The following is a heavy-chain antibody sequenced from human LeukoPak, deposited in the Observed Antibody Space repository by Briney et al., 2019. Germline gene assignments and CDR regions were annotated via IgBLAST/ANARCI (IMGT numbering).Heavy chain of an antibody. CDR2: INHSGST. D-gene: IGHD4-17*01. CDR1: GGSFSGNY. CDR3: ARSDLYGDYPPGNY. J-gene: IGHJ4*02. V-gene: IGHV4-34*01. Sequence: SETLSLTCAVYGGSFSGNYWSWIRQPPGKGLGWIGEINHSGSTNYNPSLKSRVSISIDTSKNQFSLKLSSVTAADTAFYYCARSDLYGDYPPGNYWGQGTLVAVSS.